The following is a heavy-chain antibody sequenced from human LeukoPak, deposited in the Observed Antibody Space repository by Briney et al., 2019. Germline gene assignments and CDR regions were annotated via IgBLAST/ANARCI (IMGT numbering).Heavy chain of an antibody. V-gene: IGHV4-4*02. D-gene: IGHD3-16*01. CDR3: AKDSPGGSYKTN. CDR2: VYHTGRT. Sequence: PGGSLRLSCAASGFTFSSYAMSWVRQSPGKGLEWIGEVYHTGRTNYNPSLKSRVTISLDKSKNQFSLNLTSVTAADTAVYYCAKDSPGGSYKTNWGQGTLVTVSS. CDR1: GFTFSSYAM. J-gene: IGHJ4*02.